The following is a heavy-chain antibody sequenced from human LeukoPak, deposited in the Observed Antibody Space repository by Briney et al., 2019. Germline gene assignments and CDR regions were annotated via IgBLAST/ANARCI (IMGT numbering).Heavy chain of an antibody. J-gene: IGHJ4*02. D-gene: IGHD2-2*01. CDR2: IIPISGTA. CDR1: GGTFSSYA. CDR3: ARAPLGYCSSTSCYHFDY. V-gene: IGHV1-69*05. Sequence: SVKFSCKASGGTFSSYAISWVRQAPGQGLEWMGGIIPISGTANYAQKFQGRVTITTDESTSTAYMELSSLRSEDTAVYYCARAPLGYCSSTSCYHFDYWGQGTLVTVSS.